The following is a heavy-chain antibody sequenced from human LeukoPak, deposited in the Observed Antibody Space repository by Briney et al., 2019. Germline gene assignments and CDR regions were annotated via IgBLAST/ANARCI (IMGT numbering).Heavy chain of an antibody. CDR1: GFTFSNYW. V-gene: IGHV3-74*01. CDR3: ARTIVGAAFDY. CDR2: IDGDGSST. Sequence: GGSLRLSCAASGFTFSNYWMHWVRQAPGKGLVWVSRIDGDGSSTSYADSVKGRFAISRDNAKNTLYLQMNSLRAEDTAVYYCARTIVGAAFDYWGQGTLVTVSS. D-gene: IGHD1-26*01. J-gene: IGHJ4*02.